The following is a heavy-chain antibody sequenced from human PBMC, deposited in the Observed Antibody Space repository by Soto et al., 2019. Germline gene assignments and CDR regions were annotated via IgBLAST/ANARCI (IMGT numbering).Heavy chain of an antibody. Sequence: SETLSLTCAVSGGSINSPGYYWTWVRQHPGKGLEWIGYIYYSGSAYYNPSLKSRVTISLDTSKNQFSLRLSSVTAADTAVYFCARGSSGDLWSGSHGFDIWGQGTMVTV. D-gene: IGHD3-3*01. J-gene: IGHJ3*02. CDR2: IYYSGSA. CDR1: GGSINSPGYY. V-gene: IGHV4-31*11. CDR3: ARGSSGDLWSGSHGFDI.